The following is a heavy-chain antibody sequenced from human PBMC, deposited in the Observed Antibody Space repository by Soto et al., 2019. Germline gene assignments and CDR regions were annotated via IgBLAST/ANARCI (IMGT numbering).Heavy chain of an antibody. D-gene: IGHD2-2*01. Sequence: QVQLVQSGAEVKKPGASVKVSCKASGYTFTSYAMHWVRQAPGQRLEWMGWINAGNGNTKYSQKFQGRVTITRDTSASTAYMELSSLRSEDTAVYYCASEGGIVVAEDYYYGMDVWGQGTTVTVSS. CDR2: INAGNGNT. CDR3: ASEGGIVVAEDYYYGMDV. CDR1: GYTFTSYA. J-gene: IGHJ6*02. V-gene: IGHV1-3*01.